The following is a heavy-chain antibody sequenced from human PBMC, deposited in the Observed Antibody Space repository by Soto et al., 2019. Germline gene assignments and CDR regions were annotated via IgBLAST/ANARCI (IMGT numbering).Heavy chain of an antibody. CDR1: GYTFTSYD. V-gene: IGHV1-8*01. CDR3: ARGLGQSITIFGVVPSYNWFDP. CDR2: MNPNSGNT. D-gene: IGHD3-3*01. Sequence: ASVKVSCKASGYTFTSYDINWVRQATGQGLEWMGWMNPNSGNTGYAQKFQGRVTMTSNTSISTAYMELSSLRSEDTAVYYCARGLGQSITIFGVVPSYNWFDPWGQGTLVTVSS. J-gene: IGHJ5*02.